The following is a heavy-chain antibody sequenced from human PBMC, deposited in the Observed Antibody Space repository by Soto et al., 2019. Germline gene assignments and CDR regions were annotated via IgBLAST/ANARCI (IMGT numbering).Heavy chain of an antibody. Sequence: FTDSTLTFCRYARVSGLEWVSIISGTSDAAYYAESVKGRFTSSRDNSKNTLYLQMNSLRAEDTAVYYCAKVAYTPSCFEPWGQGTRVTVSS. J-gene: IGHJ5*02. V-gene: IGHV3-23*01. D-gene: IGHD2-15*01. CDR2: ISGTSDAA. CDR1: FTDST. CDR3: AKVAYTPSCFEP.